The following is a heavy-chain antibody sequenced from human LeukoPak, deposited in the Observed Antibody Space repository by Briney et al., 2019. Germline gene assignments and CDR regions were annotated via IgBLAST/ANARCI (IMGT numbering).Heavy chain of an antibody. CDR3: ARDSEYYYDSSGYYSL. CDR2: INPNSGGT. V-gene: IGHV1-2*02. CDR1: GYTFTGYY. J-gene: IGHJ4*02. D-gene: IGHD3-22*01. Sequence: ASVKVSCKASGYTFTGYYMHWVRQARGQGLEWMGWINPNSGGTNYAQKFQGRVTMTRDTSISTAYMELSRLRSDDTAVYYCARDSEYYYDSSGYYSLWGQGTLVTVSS.